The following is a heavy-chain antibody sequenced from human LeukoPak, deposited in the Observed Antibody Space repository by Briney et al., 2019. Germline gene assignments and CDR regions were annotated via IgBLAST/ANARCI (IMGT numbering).Heavy chain of an antibody. Sequence: PGGSLRLSCAASGFTFSSYGMHWVRQAPGKGLEWVAVIWYDGSNKYYADSVKGRFTISRDNSKNTLYLQMNSLRAEDTAVYYCARDKGDFWSGYYIGYWGQGTLVTVSS. J-gene: IGHJ4*02. V-gene: IGHV3-33*08. CDR2: IWYDGSNK. CDR1: GFTFSSYG. CDR3: ARDKGDFWSGYYIGY. D-gene: IGHD3-3*01.